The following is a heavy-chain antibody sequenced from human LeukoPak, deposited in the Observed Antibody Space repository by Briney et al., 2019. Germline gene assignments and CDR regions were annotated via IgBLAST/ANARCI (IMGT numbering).Heavy chain of an antibody. Sequence: SETLSLTCAVYGGSFSGYYWSWIRQPPGKGLEWIGEINHSGSTNYNPSLKSRVTISVDTSKNQFSLKLSSVTAADTAVYYCARLASPREEDDYWGQGTLVTVSS. CDR2: INHSGST. J-gene: IGHJ4*02. V-gene: IGHV4-34*01. CDR1: GGSFSGYY. CDR3: ARLASPREEDDY.